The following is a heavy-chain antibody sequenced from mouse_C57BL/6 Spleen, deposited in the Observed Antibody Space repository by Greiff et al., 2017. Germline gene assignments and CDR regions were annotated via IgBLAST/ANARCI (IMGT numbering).Heavy chain of an antibody. J-gene: IGHJ2*01. Sequence: QVQLQQSGAELVKPGASVKMSCKASGYTFTSYWITWVKQRPGQGLEWIGDIYPGSGSTNYNEKFKSKATLTVDTSSSTAYMQLSSLTSEDSAVYYCARGGVDGYYGGFDYWGQGTTLTVSS. CDR3: ARGGVDGYYGGFDY. CDR2: IYPGSGST. CDR1: GYTFTSYW. V-gene: IGHV1-55*01. D-gene: IGHD2-3*01.